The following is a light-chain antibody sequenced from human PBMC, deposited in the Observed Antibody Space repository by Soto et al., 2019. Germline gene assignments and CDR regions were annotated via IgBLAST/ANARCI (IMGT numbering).Light chain of an antibody. CDR2: EVS. V-gene: IGLV2-14*01. J-gene: IGLJ2*01. CDR1: SSDVGGYKY. CDR3: NSYTSSSTLVL. Sequence: QSVLTQPASVSGSPGQSITISCTGTSSDVGGYKYVSWYQQHPGKAPKLIIYEVSNRPSGVSNRFSGSKSGNTASLTISGLQAEDEADYYCNSYTSSSTLVLFGGGTKLTVL.